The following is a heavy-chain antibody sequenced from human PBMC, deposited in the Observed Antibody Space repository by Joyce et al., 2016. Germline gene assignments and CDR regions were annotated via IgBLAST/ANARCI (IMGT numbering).Heavy chain of an antibody. CDR3: ARRPYSVHTPLGSDWYFDL. J-gene: IGHJ2*01. CDR2: VYLPGIT. D-gene: IGHD5-18*01. V-gene: IGHV4-38-2*01. CDR1: GLSFDLHSF. Sequence: QVQLQESGPGLVKPSETLSLTCGVSGLSFDLHSFWGWIRQPPGKGLAWIRNVYLPGITHDSPSLKSRVTISMDTSKTQFSLKLNALAAADTAVYFCARRPYSVHTPLGSDWYFDLWGRGTLVTVSS.